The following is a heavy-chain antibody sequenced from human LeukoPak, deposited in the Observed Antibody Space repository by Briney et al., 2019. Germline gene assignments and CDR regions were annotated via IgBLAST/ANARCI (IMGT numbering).Heavy chain of an antibody. J-gene: IGHJ6*02. CDR2: INSDGSST. CDR1: GFTFSSYW. CDR3: ARDVGWYEYYDFWSGYYGYYYGMDV. D-gene: IGHD3-3*01. Sequence: PGGSLRLSCAASGFTFSSYWMHWVRQAPGKGLVWVSRINSDGSSTSYADSVKGRFTISRDNSKNTLYLQMNSLRAEDTAVYYCARDVGWYEYYDFWSGYYGYYYGMDVWGQGTTVTVSS. V-gene: IGHV3-74*01.